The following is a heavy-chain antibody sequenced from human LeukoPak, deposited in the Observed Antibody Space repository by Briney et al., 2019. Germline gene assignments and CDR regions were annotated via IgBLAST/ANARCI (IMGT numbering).Heavy chain of an antibody. CDR2: IFYRGNT. V-gene: IGHV4-30-4*01. CDR1: VYSIISDDFY. Sequence: SRTLTLSCTASVYSIISDDFYWICNRQRPGKDLEWIGYIFYRGNTYFNPSLKTRRTISVDTYKNQFSLNVSTVTAADTTVYYCARVSRFNYFDYWGQGTLVTVSS. CDR3: ARVSRFNYFDY. J-gene: IGHJ4*02. D-gene: IGHD3-10*01.